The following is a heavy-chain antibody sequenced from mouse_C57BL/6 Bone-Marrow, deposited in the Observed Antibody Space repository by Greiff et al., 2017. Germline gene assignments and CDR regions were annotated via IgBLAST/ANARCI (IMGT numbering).Heavy chain of an antibody. Sequence: VHVKQSGAELVRSGASVKLSCTASGFNIKDDYMHWVKQRPEQGLEWIGWIDPENGDTEYASKFQGKATITADTSSNTAYLQLSSLTSEDTAVYYCTYDYDGDFDYWGQGTTLTVSS. V-gene: IGHV14-4*01. D-gene: IGHD2-4*01. CDR2: IDPENGDT. CDR1: GFNIKDDY. J-gene: IGHJ2*01. CDR3: TYDYDGDFDY.